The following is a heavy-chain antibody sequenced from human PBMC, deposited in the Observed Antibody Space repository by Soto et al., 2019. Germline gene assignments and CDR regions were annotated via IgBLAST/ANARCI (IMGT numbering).Heavy chain of an antibody. V-gene: IGHV1-69*13. CDR2: IIPIFGTA. CDR1: GGTFSSYA. Sequence: ASVKVSCKASGGTFSSYAISWVRQAPGQGLEWMGGIIPIFGTANYAQKFQGRVTITADESTSTAYMELSSPRSEDTAVYYCARVSGRDGYNGVEYWGQGTLVTVSS. D-gene: IGHD2-8*01. J-gene: IGHJ4*02. CDR3: ARVSGRDGYNGVEY.